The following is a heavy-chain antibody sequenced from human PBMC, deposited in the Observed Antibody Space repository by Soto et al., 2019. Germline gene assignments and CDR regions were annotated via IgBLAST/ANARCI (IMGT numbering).Heavy chain of an antibody. D-gene: IGHD6-19*01. CDR1: GGSISSYY. V-gene: IGHV4-59*01. J-gene: IGHJ5*02. CDR3: ASVVASVAANWFDP. Sequence: SSETLSLTCTVSGGSISSYYWSWIRQPPGKGLEWIGFIYYSGSTNYNPSLKSRVTISLDTSKNQFSLKLSSVTAADTAVYYCASVVASVAANWFDPWGQGTLVTVSS. CDR2: IYYSGST.